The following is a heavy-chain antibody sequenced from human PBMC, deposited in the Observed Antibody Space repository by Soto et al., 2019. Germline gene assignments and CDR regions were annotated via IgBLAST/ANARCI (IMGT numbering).Heavy chain of an antibody. Sequence: SETLSLTCTVSGGSMSGRFWKWIRQTPARGLEWIGYIYHTGSIQYNPSLQSRVTMSIDTSKSQFSLKLKSVTAEDTATYEGGKLSAGERDSPRLNLYDSW. V-gene: IGHV4-59*11. D-gene: IGHD3-16*01. J-gene: IGHJ5*01. CDR3: GKLSAGERDSPRLNLYDS. CDR1: GGSMSGRF. CDR2: IYHTGSI.